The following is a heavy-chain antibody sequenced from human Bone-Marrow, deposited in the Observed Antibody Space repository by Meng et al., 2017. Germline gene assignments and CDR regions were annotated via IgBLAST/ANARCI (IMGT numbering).Heavy chain of an antibody. V-gene: IGHV3-30*01. Sequence: GELVESGGGVVQPGWSLRLSCAASGFTFSSYAMHWVRQAPGKGLEWVAVISYDGSNKYYADSVKGRFTISRDNSKNTLYLQMNSLRAEDTAVYYCARVGAAGIGRGRGEDYWGQGTLVTASS. CDR3: ARVGAAGIGRGRGEDY. CDR2: ISYDGSNK. J-gene: IGHJ4*02. D-gene: IGHD6-13*01. CDR1: GFTFSSYA.